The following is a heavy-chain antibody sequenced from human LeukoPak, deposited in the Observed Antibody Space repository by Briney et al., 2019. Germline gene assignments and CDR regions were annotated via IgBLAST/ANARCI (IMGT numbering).Heavy chain of an antibody. CDR3: ARDREGYCTNGVCYEGNWFDP. V-gene: IGHV1-2*02. D-gene: IGHD2-8*01. CDR1: GDTFTGYY. CDR2: INPNSGGT. Sequence: GASVKVSCKASGDTFTGYYMHWGRQAPGQGLEWMGWINPNSGGTNYAQKFQGRVTMTTDTSISTAYMELSRLRSDDTAVYYCARDREGYCTNGVCYEGNWFDPWGQGTLATVSS. J-gene: IGHJ5*02.